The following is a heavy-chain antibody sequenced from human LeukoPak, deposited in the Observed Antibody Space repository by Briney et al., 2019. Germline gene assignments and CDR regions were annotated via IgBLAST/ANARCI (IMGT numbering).Heavy chain of an antibody. Sequence: SVKVSCKASGGTFSSYAISWVRQAPGQGLEWMGGIIPIFGTANYAQKFQGRVTITADESTSTAYMELSSLRSEDTAVYYCARDLTPCSSTSCYTWENWFDPWGQGTLVTVSS. CDR2: IIPIFGTA. V-gene: IGHV1-69*13. J-gene: IGHJ5*02. CDR3: ARDLTPCSSTSCYTWENWFDP. CDR1: GGTFSSYA. D-gene: IGHD2-2*02.